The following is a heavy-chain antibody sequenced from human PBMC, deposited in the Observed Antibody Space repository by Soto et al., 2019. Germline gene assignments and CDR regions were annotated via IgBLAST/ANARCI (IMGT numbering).Heavy chain of an antibody. V-gene: IGHV3-23*01. CDR3: VREGRGSFDF. CDR2: IGGRGNSA. CDR1: GFIFTNYA. J-gene: IGHJ3*01. Sequence: PGGSLRLSCAASGFIFTNYAMNWVRQAPGKGLEWVSVIGGRGNSAYYADSVQGRFTISRDNSKNTLSLQMSSLTADDTAIYYCVREGRGSFDFWGRGTMVPV. D-gene: IGHD5-12*01.